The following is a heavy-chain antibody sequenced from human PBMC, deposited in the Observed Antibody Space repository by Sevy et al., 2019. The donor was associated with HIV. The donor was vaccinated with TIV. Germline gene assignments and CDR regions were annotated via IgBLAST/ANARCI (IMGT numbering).Heavy chain of an antibody. V-gene: IGHV3-30-3*01. J-gene: IGHJ1*01. CDR1: GFTFNRYS. CDR2: ISFDATNK. D-gene: IGHD1-1*01. Sequence: GSLRLSCAASGFTFNRYSMHWVRQAPGKGLEWVATISFDATNKHYPDSVKGRFNISRDNFQNSLFLQMDSLRPEDTAVYYCALERLSSDVAEYFQNWGQGTLVTVSS. CDR3: ALERLSSDVAEYFQN.